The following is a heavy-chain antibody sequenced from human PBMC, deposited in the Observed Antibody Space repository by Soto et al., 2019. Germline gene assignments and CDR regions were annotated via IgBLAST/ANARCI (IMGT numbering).Heavy chain of an antibody. J-gene: IGHJ4*02. CDR1: GFTFISYG. D-gene: IGHD6-6*01. CDR2: IWYDGSNK. Sequence: VVPQRLSCAASGFTFISYGIHWVRQAQGKGLEWVAVIWYDGSNKYYADSVKGRFTISRDNSKNTLYLQMNSLRAEDTAVYYCSRESIAARPDSRRFDYRGQGSLDTVTS. CDR3: SRESIAARPDSRRFDY. V-gene: IGHV3-33*01.